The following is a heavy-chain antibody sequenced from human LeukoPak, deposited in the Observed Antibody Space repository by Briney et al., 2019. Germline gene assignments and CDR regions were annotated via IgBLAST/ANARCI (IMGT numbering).Heavy chain of an antibody. J-gene: IGHJ4*02. CDR1: GFTFSSYA. D-gene: IGHD3-10*01. Sequence: GGSLRLSCAASGFTFSSYAMSWVRQAPGKGLEWVSAISGSGGSTYYADSVKGRFTISRDNSKNTLYLQMNSLRAEDTAVYYCAKDFGDYYGSGSYYGPRWYFDYWGQGTLVTVSS. CDR2: ISGSGGST. CDR3: AKDFGDYYGSGSYYGPRWYFDY. V-gene: IGHV3-23*01.